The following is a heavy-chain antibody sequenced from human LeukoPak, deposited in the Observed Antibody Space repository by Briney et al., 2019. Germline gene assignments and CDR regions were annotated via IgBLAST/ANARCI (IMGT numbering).Heavy chain of an antibody. CDR2: IYYSGST. CDR3: ARGGSTSWWEAFDI. V-gene: IGHV4-59*01. CDR1: GDSISSYY. D-gene: IGHD6-13*01. Sequence: SETLSLTCAVSGDSISSYYWSWIRQPPGKGLEWIGYIYYSGSTNYNPSLKSPVTISIDTSKNQFSLKLSSVTTADTAVYYCARGGSTSWWEAFDIWGQGTMVTVSS. J-gene: IGHJ3*02.